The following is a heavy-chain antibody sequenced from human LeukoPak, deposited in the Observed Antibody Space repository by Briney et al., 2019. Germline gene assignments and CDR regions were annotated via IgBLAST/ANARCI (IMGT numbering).Heavy chain of an antibody. CDR2: IFCSGHS. Sequence: PSETLSLACSVSGGFNSRYYWSWIRQPLGKGLEWLGHIFCSGHSNYNASLTSRIRMSVDTSKAQFSLELASVIAADTAVYYCARIDPLGFFDQWGPGILVTVSS. CDR1: GGFNSRYY. D-gene: IGHD6-25*01. V-gene: IGHV4-59*12. J-gene: IGHJ4*02. CDR3: ARIDPLGFFDQ.